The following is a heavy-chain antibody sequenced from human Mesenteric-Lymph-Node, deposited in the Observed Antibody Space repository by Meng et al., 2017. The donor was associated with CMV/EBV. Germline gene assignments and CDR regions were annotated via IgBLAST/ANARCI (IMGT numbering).Heavy chain of an antibody. J-gene: IGHJ6*02. Sequence: SETLSLTCAVYGGSFSDYFWSWIRQSPGKGLEWIGEIRHTGTTNYNSSLKRRVTISIDTSKNQFSLRLNSVTAADTAVYYCARDDSSNWPPDVSRFFAMDVWGHGTTVTVSS. CDR1: GGSFSDYF. D-gene: IGHD6-13*01. CDR2: IRHTGTT. CDR3: ARDDSSNWPPDVSRFFAMDV. V-gene: IGHV4-34*01.